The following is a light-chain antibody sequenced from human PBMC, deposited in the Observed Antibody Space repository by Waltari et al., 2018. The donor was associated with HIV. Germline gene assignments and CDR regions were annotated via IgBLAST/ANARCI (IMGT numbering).Light chain of an antibody. CDR1: SNNFGNYTL. Sequence: QSALTQPASVSGSLGLSITISCTGTSNNFGNYTLVSWYQQPPGKAPRLIIYEGYKRPSGVSNRFSGSKSGNTASLTISGLQAEDEADYYCCSYAGNTIYVVFGGGTKVTVL. CDR3: CSYAGNTIYVV. V-gene: IGLV2-23*01. CDR2: EGY. J-gene: IGLJ2*01.